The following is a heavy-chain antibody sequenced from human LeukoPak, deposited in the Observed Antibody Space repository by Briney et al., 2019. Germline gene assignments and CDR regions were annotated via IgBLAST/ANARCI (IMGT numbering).Heavy chain of an antibody. CDR2: INPSGGST. V-gene: IGHV1-46*01. CDR3: AKDYHGGSYSWLYFQH. Sequence: ASVKVSCKASGYTFTSHYMHWVRQAPGQGLEWMGIINPSGGSTSYAQKFQGRVTMTRDTSTSTVYMELSSLRSEDTAVYYCAKDYHGGSYSWLYFQHWGQGTLVTVSS. J-gene: IGHJ1*01. CDR1: GYTFTSHY. D-gene: IGHD1-26*01.